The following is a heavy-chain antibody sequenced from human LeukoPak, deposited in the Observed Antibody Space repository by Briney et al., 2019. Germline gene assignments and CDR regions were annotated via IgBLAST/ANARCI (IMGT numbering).Heavy chain of an antibody. CDR1: GFTFDDYG. Sequence: GGSLRLSCAASGFTFDDYGMNWVRQAPGKGLEWVSYISSSGSTIYYADSVKGRFTISRDNAKNSLYLQMNSLRAEDTAVYYCARVESYYGSGSYLQGRWGFDPWGQGTLVTVSS. J-gene: IGHJ5*02. V-gene: IGHV3-48*03. CDR2: ISSSGSTI. D-gene: IGHD3-10*01. CDR3: ARVESYYGSGSYLQGRWGFDP.